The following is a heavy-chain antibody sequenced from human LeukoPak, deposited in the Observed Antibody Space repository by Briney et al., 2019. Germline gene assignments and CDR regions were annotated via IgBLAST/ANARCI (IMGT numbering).Heavy chain of an antibody. CDR1: GYSISSSNW. CDR2: IYYSGST. CDR3: ARVVSYDSSPWPTLDY. J-gene: IGHJ4*02. D-gene: IGHD5-12*01. V-gene: IGHV4-28*03. Sequence: SDTLSLTCAVSGYSISSSNWWGWIRQPPGKGLEWIGYIYYSGSTYYNPSLKSRVTISVDTSKNQFSLKLSSVTAADTAVYYCARVVSYDSSPWPTLDYWGQGTLVTVSS.